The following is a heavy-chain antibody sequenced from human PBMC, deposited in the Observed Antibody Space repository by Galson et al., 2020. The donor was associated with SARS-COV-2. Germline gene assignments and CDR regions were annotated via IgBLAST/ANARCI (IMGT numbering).Heavy chain of an antibody. V-gene: IGHV4-39*01. CDR2: IYYSGST. CDR1: GGSISSSSYY. D-gene: IGHD1-1*01. J-gene: IGHJ5*02. CDR3: ARHEYNWNLRRMAWFDP. Sequence: SETLSLTCTVSGGSISSSSYYWGWIRQPPGKGLEWIGSIYYSGSTYYNPSLKSRVTISVDTSKNQFSLKLSSVTAADTAVYYCARHEYNWNLRRMAWFDPWGQGTLVTVSS.